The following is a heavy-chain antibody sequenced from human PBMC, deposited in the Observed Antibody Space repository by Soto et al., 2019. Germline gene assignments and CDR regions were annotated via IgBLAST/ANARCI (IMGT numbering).Heavy chain of an antibody. CDR2: IGTLFDR. J-gene: IGHJ5*02. Sequence: GRSLRLSCVPAGFNFETHDMHWVRHVTGKGREWVAGIGTLFDRFYQDYVRGRFTITRENAKTSVFLQRNKLSTGDTGIYYCARGRSNDFITSAPPISDPRGQGTLVTVSS. D-gene: IGHD3-3*01. CDR3: ARGRSNDFITSAPPISDP. V-gene: IGHV3-13*01. CDR1: GFNFETHD.